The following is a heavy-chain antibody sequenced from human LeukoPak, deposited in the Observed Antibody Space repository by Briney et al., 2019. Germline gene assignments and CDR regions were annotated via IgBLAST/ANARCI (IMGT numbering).Heavy chain of an antibody. CDR3: ARDAAVAGTPLDY. J-gene: IGHJ4*02. Sequence: ASVKVSCKASGYTFTGYYMHWVRQAPGQGLEWMGRINPSSGGANYAQNFQGRVTMTRDTSISTAYMELNSLRSDDTAVYYCARDAAVAGTPLDYWGQGTLVTVSS. V-gene: IGHV1-2*06. D-gene: IGHD6-19*01. CDR1: GYTFTGYY. CDR2: INPSSGGA.